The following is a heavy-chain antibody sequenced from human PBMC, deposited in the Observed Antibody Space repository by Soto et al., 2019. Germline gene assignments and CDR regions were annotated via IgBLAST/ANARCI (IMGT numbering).Heavy chain of an antibody. CDR1: GGSISSGDYY. J-gene: IGHJ4*02. CDR3: AREFTALGLIDH. Sequence: QVQLQESGPGRVKPSQTLSLTCTVSGGSISSGDYYWSWIRQPPGKGLEWIGYIYYSGTTYYNPSLKSRVTISVDTSKNQFSLKLSSVTVADTAVYYCAREFTALGLIDHWGQGTLVTVSS. D-gene: IGHD5-18*01. CDR2: IYYSGTT. V-gene: IGHV4-30-4*01.